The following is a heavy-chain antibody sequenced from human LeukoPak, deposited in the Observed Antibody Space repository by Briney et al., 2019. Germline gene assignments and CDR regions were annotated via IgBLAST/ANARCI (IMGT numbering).Heavy chain of an antibody. J-gene: IGHJ4*02. D-gene: IGHD3-22*01. Sequence: GASVKVSCKVSGYTLTELSMHWVRQAPGKGLEWMGGFDPEDGETIYAQKFQGRVTMTEDTSTDTAYMELSSLSSEDTAVYYCATGLSGYYYQSGHFDYWGQGTLVTVSS. CDR2: FDPEDGET. CDR1: GYTLTELS. CDR3: ATGLSGYYYQSGHFDY. V-gene: IGHV1-24*01.